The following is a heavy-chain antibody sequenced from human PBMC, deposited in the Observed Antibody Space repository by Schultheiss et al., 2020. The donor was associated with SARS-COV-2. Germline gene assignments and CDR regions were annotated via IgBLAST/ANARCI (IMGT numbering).Heavy chain of an antibody. Sequence: GESLKISCAASGFTFSSYGMHWVRQAPGKGLEWVAVISYDGSNKYYADSVKGRFTISRDNSKNTLYLQMNSLRAEDTAVYYCARAWDFDYWGQGTLVTVSS. V-gene: IGHV3-30*12. CDR3: ARAWDFDY. CDR2: ISYDGSNK. CDR1: GFTFSSYG. J-gene: IGHJ4*02.